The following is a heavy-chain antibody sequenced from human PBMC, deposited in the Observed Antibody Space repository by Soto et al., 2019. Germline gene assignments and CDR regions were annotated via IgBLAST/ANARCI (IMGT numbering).Heavy chain of an antibody. Sequence: QVQLVQSGAEEKKPGASVKVSCKASGYTFTSYAIHWVRQAPGQRLEWMGWINAGNGNTKYSQKFQGRDTITRDTSASTAYMELSSLKSEDTAVYYCARADWWLFDYWGQGTLVTVSS. CDR1: GYTFTSYA. J-gene: IGHJ4*02. CDR3: ARADWWLFDY. CDR2: INAGNGNT. D-gene: IGHD2-8*02. V-gene: IGHV1-3*05.